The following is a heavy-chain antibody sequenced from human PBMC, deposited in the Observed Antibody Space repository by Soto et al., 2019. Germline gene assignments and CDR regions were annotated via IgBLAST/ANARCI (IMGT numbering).Heavy chain of an antibody. D-gene: IGHD3-16*01. J-gene: IGHJ4*02. CDR1: GLIVSSNH. V-gene: IGHV3-23*01. CDR3: AKDRRAGGNSAFYFDF. CDR2: ISATGGGT. Sequence: GGSLRLSCAASGLIVSSNHMSWVRQAPGKGLEWVSLISATGGGTYYADSVKGRFTISRDNSHNTLYLQVHSLTAEDTAVYYCAKDRRAGGNSAFYFDFWGQGAQVTVSS.